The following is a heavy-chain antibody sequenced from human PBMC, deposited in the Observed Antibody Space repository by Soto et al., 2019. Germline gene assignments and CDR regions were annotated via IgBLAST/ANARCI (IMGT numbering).Heavy chain of an antibody. CDR1: GFTFSSYG. D-gene: IGHD6-19*01. Sequence: QVQLVESGGGVVQPGRSLRLSCAASGFTFSSYGMHWVRQAPGKGLEWVAVISYDGSNKYYADYVKGQFTISRDNSKNTLYLQMNSLRAEDTAVYYCAKSDSLIAVAGHFDYWGQGTLVTVSS. J-gene: IGHJ4*02. V-gene: IGHV3-30*18. CDR2: ISYDGSNK. CDR3: AKSDSLIAVAGHFDY.